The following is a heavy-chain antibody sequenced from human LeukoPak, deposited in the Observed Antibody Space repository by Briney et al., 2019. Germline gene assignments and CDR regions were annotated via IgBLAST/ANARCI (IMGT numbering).Heavy chain of an antibody. J-gene: IGHJ3*02. CDR3: ARDMDLNEVGAMAYPQDAFDI. V-gene: IGHV3-21*01. CDR2: ISSSSSYI. D-gene: IGHD1-26*01. CDR1: GFTFSSYS. Sequence: GGSLRLSCAASGFTFSSYSMNWVRQAPGKGLEWVSSISSSSSYIYYADSVKGRFTISRDNAKNSLYLQMNSLRAEDTAVYYCARDMDLNEVGAMAYPQDAFDIWGQGTMVTVSS.